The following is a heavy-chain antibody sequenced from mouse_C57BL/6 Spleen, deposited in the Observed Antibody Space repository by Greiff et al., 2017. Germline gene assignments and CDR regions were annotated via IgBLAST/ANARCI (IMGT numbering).Heavy chain of an antibody. V-gene: IGHV1-82*01. CDR1: GYAFSSSW. CDR2: IYPGDGDT. D-gene: IGHD2-4*01. J-gene: IGHJ3*01. CDR3: AQDYDVGFAY. Sequence: QVQLQQSGPELVKPGASVKISCKASGYAFSSSWMNWVKQRPGKGLEWIGRIYPGDGDTNYNGKFKGKATLTADKSSSTAYMQLSSLTSEDSAVXFCAQDYDVGFAYWGQGTLVTVSA.